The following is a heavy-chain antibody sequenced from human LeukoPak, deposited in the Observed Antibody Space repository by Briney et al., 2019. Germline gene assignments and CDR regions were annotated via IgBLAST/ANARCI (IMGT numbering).Heavy chain of an antibody. V-gene: IGHV4-39*07. CDR3: ARDTRSEYYDSSGYLDAFDI. D-gene: IGHD3-22*01. Sequence: PSETLSLTCTVSGGSINSSDYYWGWIRQPPGKGLEWIGSIYHSGSTYYNPSLKSRVTISVDTSKNQFSLKLSSVTAADTAVYYCARDTRSEYYDSSGYLDAFDIWGQGTMVTVSS. CDR1: GGSINSSDYY. CDR2: IYHSGST. J-gene: IGHJ3*02.